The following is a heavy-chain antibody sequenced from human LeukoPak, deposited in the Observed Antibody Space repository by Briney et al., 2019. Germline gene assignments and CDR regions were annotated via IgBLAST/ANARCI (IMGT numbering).Heavy chain of an antibody. V-gene: IGHV3-7*01. D-gene: IGHD1-26*01. CDR2: MKQDGREK. CDR3: ASWGEGALDN. J-gene: IGHJ4*02. CDR1: GFTFTNYW. Sequence: GGSLRLSCVASGFTFTNYWMTWVRQAPGKGLEWVANMKQDGREKYYVDSVKGRFTISRDNAKKSLYLQMNSLRVEDTGVYYCASWGEGALDNWGQGTLVTVSS.